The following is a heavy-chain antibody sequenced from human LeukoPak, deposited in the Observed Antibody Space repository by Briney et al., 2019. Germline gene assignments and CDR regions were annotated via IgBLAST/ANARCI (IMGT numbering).Heavy chain of an antibody. CDR1: GFTFSSYG. CDR3: AKDRVGALLYFDS. J-gene: IGHJ4*02. CDR2: ISYDGSNK. D-gene: IGHD1-26*01. Sequence: GGSLRLSCAASGFTFSSYGMHWVRQAPGKGLEWVALISYDGSNKYYADSVKGRFTISRDNSKNTLYLQMNSLRVEDTAVYYCAKDRVGALLYFDSWGQGILVTVSS. V-gene: IGHV3-30*18.